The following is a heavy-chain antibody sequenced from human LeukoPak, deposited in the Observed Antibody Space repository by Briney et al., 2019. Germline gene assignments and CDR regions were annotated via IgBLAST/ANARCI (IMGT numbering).Heavy chain of an antibody. CDR1: GGTFSSYA. Sequence: ASVKVSCKASGGTFSSYAISWVRQAPGQGLEWMGGIIPIFGTANYAQKFQGRVTITADESTSTAYMELRSLRSDDTAVYYCARDPGLIRFDPWGQGTLVTVSS. V-gene: IGHV1-69*13. CDR2: IIPIFGTA. CDR3: ARDPGLIRFDP. J-gene: IGHJ5*02. D-gene: IGHD5-24*01.